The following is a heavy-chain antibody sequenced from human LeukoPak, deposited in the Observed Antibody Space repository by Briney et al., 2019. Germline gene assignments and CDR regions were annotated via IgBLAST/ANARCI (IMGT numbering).Heavy chain of an antibody. D-gene: IGHD2-15*01. CDR3: ARADSPRYYYYGMDV. J-gene: IGHJ6*02. CDR1: GFTFSSYE. V-gene: IGHV3-21*01. CDR2: ISSSSYI. Sequence: GGSLRLSCAASGFTFSSYEMNWVRQAPGKGLEWVSSISSSSYIYYADSVKGRFTISRDNAKNSLYLQMNSLRAEDTAVYYCARADSPRYYYYGMDVWGQGTTVTVSS.